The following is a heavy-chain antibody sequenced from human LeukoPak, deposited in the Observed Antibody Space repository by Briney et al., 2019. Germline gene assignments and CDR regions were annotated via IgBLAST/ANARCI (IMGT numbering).Heavy chain of an antibody. CDR2: MNPNSGNT. CDR3: ARVNRIAVAGTSMY. V-gene: IGHV1-8*01. D-gene: IGHD6-19*01. Sequence: ASVKVSCKASGYTFTSYDINWVRQATGQGLEWMEWMNPNSGNTGYAQKFQGRVTMTRNTSISTAYMELSSLRSEDTAVYYCARVNRIAVAGTSMYWGQGTLVTVSS. CDR1: GYTFTSYD. J-gene: IGHJ4*02.